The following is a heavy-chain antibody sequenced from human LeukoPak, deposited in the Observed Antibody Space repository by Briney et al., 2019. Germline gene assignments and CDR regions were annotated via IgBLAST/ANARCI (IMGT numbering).Heavy chain of an antibody. D-gene: IGHD2-15*01. J-gene: IGHJ4*02. CDR2: ISWNSGSI. CDR3: AKDTPWYS. V-gene: IGHV3-9*01. Sequence: GGSLRLSCAASGFTFDDYAMHWVRQAPGKGLEWVSGISWNSGSIGYADSVKGRFTISRDNAKNSLYLQMNSLRAEDAALYYCAKDTPWYSWGQGTLVTVSS. CDR1: GFTFDDYA.